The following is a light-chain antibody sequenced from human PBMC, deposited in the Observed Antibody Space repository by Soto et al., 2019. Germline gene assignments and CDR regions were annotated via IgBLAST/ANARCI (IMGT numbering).Light chain of an antibody. V-gene: IGKV3-20*01. J-gene: IGKJ5*01. CDR3: QQYGSSIT. Sequence: EIVLTQSPGTLSLSPGEKATLSCRASQSVISNYLAWYQQKPGQAPRLLIYGASSRATGIPDRFSGSGSGTDFTLTISRLEPEDFAVYYCQQYGSSITFGQGTRLEIK. CDR2: GAS. CDR1: QSVISNY.